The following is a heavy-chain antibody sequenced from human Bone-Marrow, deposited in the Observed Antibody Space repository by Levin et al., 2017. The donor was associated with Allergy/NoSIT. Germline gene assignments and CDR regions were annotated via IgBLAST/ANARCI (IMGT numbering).Heavy chain of an antibody. D-gene: IGHD6-13*01. CDR2: IYHSGST. V-gene: IGHV4-38-2*01. Sequence: PSETLSLTCAVSGYSISSGYYWGWIRQPPGKGLEWIGSIYHSGSTYYNPSLKSRVTISVDTSKNQFSLKLSSVTAADTAVYYCARLSLVGIAAATPLEFDYWGQGTLVTVSS. CDR3: ARLSLVGIAAATPLEFDY. J-gene: IGHJ4*02. CDR1: GYSISSGYY.